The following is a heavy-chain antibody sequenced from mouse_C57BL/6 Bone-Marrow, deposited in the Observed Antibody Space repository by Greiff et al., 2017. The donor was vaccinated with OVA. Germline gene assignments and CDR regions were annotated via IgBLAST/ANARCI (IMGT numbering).Heavy chain of an antibody. CDR3: ARRHYYGSSFAMDY. CDR2: ILPGSGST. Sequence: QVQLKESGAELMKPGASVKLSCKATGYTFTGYWIEWVKQRPGHGLEWIGEILPGSGSTNYNEKFKGKATFTADTSSNTAYMQLSSLTTEDSAIYYCARRHYYGSSFAMDYWGQGTSVTVSS. V-gene: IGHV1-9*01. J-gene: IGHJ4*01. CDR1: GYTFTGYW. D-gene: IGHD1-1*01.